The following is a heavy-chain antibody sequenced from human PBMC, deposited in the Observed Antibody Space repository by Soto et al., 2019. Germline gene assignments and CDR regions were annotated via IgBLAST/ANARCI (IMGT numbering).Heavy chain of an antibody. CDR1: GFTFRNYG. Sequence: GGSLRLSCAASGFTFRNYGMNWVRQAPGKGLEWVSYIGIGSSTTYYAESVKGRFTISRDNAKNSLYLQMNSLRAEDTAVYYFARDQLYYNDISGRPLNAFDVWGQGTMVTVSS. CDR2: IGIGSSTT. D-gene: IGHD3-22*01. V-gene: IGHV3-48*01. J-gene: IGHJ3*01. CDR3: ARDQLYYNDISGRPLNAFDV.